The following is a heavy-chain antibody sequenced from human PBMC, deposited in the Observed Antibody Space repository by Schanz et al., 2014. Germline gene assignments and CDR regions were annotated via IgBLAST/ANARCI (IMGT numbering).Heavy chain of an antibody. V-gene: IGHV3-23*01. CDR1: GFTFTNYA. CDR3: ARIGGSVFDY. CDR2: ISDSGDTA. D-gene: IGHD3-10*01. Sequence: DVQLLESGGGLVQPGGSLRLSCAASGFTFTNYAMSWVRQAPGKGLEWVSLISDSGDTAYYADSVKGRFTISRDNAENPLFLQMNRLRAEDTAVYYCARIGGSVFDYWAQGTLVTVSS. J-gene: IGHJ4*02.